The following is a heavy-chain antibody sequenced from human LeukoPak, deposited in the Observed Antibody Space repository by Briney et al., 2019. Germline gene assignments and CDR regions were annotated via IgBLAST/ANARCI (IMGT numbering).Heavy chain of an antibody. CDR3: ARRRAFEYSSSMDV. Sequence: GSLELSCAASGFPFSSYSLHWVRPAPGKGLEWVAVISYDGSNKYYADSVKGRFTISRDNSKNTLYLQMNSLRAEDTAVYYCARRRAFEYSSSMDVWGQGTTVTVSS. D-gene: IGHD6-6*01. J-gene: IGHJ6*02. CDR1: GFPFSSYS. CDR2: ISYDGSNK. V-gene: IGHV3-30-3*01.